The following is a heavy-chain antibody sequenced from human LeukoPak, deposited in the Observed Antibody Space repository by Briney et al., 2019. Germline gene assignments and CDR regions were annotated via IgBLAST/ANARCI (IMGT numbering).Heavy chain of an antibody. V-gene: IGHV3-30*02. J-gene: IGHJ3*02. Sequence: PGGSLRLSCAASGFTFSSYGMHWVRQAPGKGLEWVAVIWYDGSNKYYADSVKGRFTISRDNSKNTLYLQMNSLRAEDTAVYYCANIVVTTEPDAFDIWGQGTMVSVSS. CDR1: GFTFSSYG. CDR2: IWYDGSNK. D-gene: IGHD3-22*01. CDR3: ANIVVTTEPDAFDI.